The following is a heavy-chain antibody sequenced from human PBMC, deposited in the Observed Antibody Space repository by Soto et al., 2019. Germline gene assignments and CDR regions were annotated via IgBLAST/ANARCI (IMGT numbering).Heavy chain of an antibody. V-gene: IGHV4-34*01. Sequence: SETLSLTCAVYGGSFSGYYWSWIRQPPGKGLEWIGEINHSGSTNYNPSLKSRVTISVDTSKNQFSLKLSSVTAADTAVYYCARGWRLITAAISDYGMDVWGQGTKVTVYS. J-gene: IGHJ6*02. D-gene: IGHD2-2*02. CDR1: GGSFSGYY. CDR2: INHSGST. CDR3: ARGWRLITAAISDYGMDV.